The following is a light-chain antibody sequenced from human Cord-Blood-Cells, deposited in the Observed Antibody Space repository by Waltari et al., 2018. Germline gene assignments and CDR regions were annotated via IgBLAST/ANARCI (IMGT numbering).Light chain of an antibody. Sequence: QSALTQPASVSGSPGQSITISCTGTSNDVGGYNFVPWYQQHPGNAPKLMIYEVSNRPSGVSNRFSGSKSGNTASLTISGLQAEDEADYYCSSYTSSSTLVFGGGTKLTVL. V-gene: IGLV2-14*01. CDR1: SNDVGGYNF. J-gene: IGLJ3*02. CDR2: EVS. CDR3: SSYTSSSTLV.